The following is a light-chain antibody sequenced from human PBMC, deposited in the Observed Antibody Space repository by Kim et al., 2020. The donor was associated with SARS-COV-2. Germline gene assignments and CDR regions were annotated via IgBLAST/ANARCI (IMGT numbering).Light chain of an antibody. CDR3: QVWDSSSDHPV. Sequence: APGKTARITWGGNNIGSKSVPWYQQKPGQAPVLVIYYDSDRPSGIPERFSGSNSGNTATLTISRVEAGDEADYYCQVWDSSSDHPVFGGGTKVTVL. CDR2: YDS. CDR1: NIGSKS. V-gene: IGLV3-21*04. J-gene: IGLJ3*02.